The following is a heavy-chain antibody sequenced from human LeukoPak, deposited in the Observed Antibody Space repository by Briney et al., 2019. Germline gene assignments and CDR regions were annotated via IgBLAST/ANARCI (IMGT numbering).Heavy chain of an antibody. D-gene: IGHD3-22*01. CDR2: ISSNGGST. Sequence: GGSLRLSCAASGFTFSSYVMYWVRQTPGKGLEYVSSISSNGGSTYYANSVKGRFTISRDNSKNTLYLQMGSLRAEDMAVYYCARGGQSKYDSSGYLNYFDYWGQGTLVTVSS. CDR3: ARGGQSKYDSSGYLNYFDY. CDR1: GFTFSSYV. J-gene: IGHJ4*02. V-gene: IGHV3-64*01.